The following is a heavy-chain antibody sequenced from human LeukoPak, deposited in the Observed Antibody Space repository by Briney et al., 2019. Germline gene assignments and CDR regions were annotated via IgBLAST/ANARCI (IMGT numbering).Heavy chain of an antibody. Sequence: SVKVSCKASGGTFSSYAISWVRQAPGQGLEWMGGIIPIFGTANYAQKFQGRVTITADESTSTAYMELSSLRSEDTAVYYCARNLVRGVTPYYFDYWGQGTLVTVSS. CDR1: GGTFSSYA. CDR3: ARNLVRGVTPYYFDY. CDR2: IIPIFGTA. J-gene: IGHJ4*02. D-gene: IGHD3-10*01. V-gene: IGHV1-69*13.